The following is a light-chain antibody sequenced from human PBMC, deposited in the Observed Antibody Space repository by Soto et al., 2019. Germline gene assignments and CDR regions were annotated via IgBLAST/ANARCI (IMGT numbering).Light chain of an antibody. J-gene: IGLJ1*01. CDR3: ATWDDSLNGV. CDR1: TSNIGSHS. CDR2: TNN. Sequence: QSVLTQPPSASGTPGQRVTISCSGSTSNIGSHSVNWFQHLPGTAPKLLINTNNQRPSGVPDRFSGYKSGTSASLVISGLQSEDEADYYCATWDDSLNGVFGTGTKLTVL. V-gene: IGLV1-44*01.